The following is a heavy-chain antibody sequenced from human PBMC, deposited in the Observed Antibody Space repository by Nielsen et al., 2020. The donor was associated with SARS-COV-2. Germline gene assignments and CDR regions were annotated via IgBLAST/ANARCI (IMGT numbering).Heavy chain of an antibody. Sequence: ASVKVSCKASGYTFTGYYMHWVRQAPGQGLEWMGRINPNSGGTNYAQKFQGRVTMTRDTSISTAYMELSRLRSDDTAVYYCARDRPVADPPSGYYYYGMDVWGQGTTVTVSS. CDR3: ARDRPVADPPSGYYYYGMDV. CDR2: INPNSGGT. CDR1: GYTFTGYY. V-gene: IGHV1-2*06. D-gene: IGHD6-19*01. J-gene: IGHJ6*02.